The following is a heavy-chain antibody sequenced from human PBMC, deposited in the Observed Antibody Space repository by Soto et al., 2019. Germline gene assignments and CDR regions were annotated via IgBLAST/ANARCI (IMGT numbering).Heavy chain of an antibody. J-gene: IGHJ4*02. Sequence: QVQLVQSGTEVKKPGSSVKVSCKASGDTFSFYTINWVRQAPGLGLEWVGRINPIVSMSNYAQKFQGRVLLTADKTTSTAYTELISLRSDDTAMYFCAASYGSGYRALDYWGQGALVIVSS. CDR1: GDTFSFYT. CDR3: AASYGSGYRALDY. CDR2: INPIVSMS. D-gene: IGHD3-10*01. V-gene: IGHV1-69*02.